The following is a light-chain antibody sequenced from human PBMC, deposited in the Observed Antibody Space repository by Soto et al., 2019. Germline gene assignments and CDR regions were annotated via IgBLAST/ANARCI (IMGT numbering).Light chain of an antibody. J-gene: IGKJ5*01. CDR3: QQYGSSLIT. Sequence: EIVLTQSPGTLSLSPGDGATLSCRASQSVSSGYLAWYQQKPGQAPRLLIYGASRRATGIPDRFSGSGSGTDFTLTITRLEPEDFAVHYCQQYGSSLITFGQGTRLEIK. CDR2: GAS. CDR1: QSVSSGY. V-gene: IGKV3-20*01.